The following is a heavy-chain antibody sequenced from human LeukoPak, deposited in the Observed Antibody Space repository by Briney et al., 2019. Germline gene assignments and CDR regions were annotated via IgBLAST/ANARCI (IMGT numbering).Heavy chain of an antibody. J-gene: IGHJ4*02. Sequence: PGGSLRLSCAASGFTFDDYAMHWVRQAPGKGLEWVSGISWNSGSIGYADSVKGRFTISRDNAKNSLYLQMNSLRAEDTALYYCAKDIGFQRRKYGDYVYWGQGTLVTVSS. CDR1: GFTFDDYA. V-gene: IGHV3-9*01. CDR3: AKDIGFQRRKYGDYVY. CDR2: ISWNSGSI. D-gene: IGHD4-17*01.